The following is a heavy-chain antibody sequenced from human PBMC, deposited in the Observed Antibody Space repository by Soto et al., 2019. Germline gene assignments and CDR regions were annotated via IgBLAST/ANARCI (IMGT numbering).Heavy chain of an antibody. CDR2: IGGSNTDR. CDR1: RFIFSDYA. CDR3: AKDAVSYNGKWDWFDS. Sequence: DVQLLQSGGGLVQPGGSLTLSCAASRFIFSDYAMNWVRQAPGKGLVWVSSIGGSNTDRYYADSVKGRFIISRDNSTNTMHLQMNSLRDDDTAVYYCAKDAVSYNGKWDWFDSWGQGTLVTFS. J-gene: IGHJ5*01. D-gene: IGHD1-26*01. V-gene: IGHV3-23*01.